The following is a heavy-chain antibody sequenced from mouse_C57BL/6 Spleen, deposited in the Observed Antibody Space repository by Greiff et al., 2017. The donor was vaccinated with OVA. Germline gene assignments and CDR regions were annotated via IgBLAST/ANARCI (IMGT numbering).Heavy chain of an antibody. CDR3: ARRIYDYDGFAY. CDR1: GFTFSSYA. Sequence: EVQLVESGGGLVKPGGSLKLSCAASGFTFSSYAMSWVRQTPEKRLEWVATISDGGSYTYYPDNVKGRFTISRDNAKNNLYLQMSHLKSEDTAMYYCARRIYDYDGFAYWGQGTLVTVSA. CDR2: ISDGGSYT. D-gene: IGHD2-4*01. J-gene: IGHJ3*01. V-gene: IGHV5-4*01.